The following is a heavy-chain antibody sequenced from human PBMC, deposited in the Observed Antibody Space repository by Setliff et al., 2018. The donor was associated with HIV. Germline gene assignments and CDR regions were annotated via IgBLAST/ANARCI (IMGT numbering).Heavy chain of an antibody. V-gene: IGHV1-69*13. CDR2: IIPIFGTA. D-gene: IGHD2-8*01. Sequence: SVKVSCKASGGTFSSYAISWVRQAPGQGLEWMGGIIPIFGTANNAQKFQGRVTITADESTSTAYMELSSLRSDDTAVYYCARKYCTNGVCYKTGEFDYWGQGTLVTVSS. CDR3: ARKYCTNGVCYKTGEFDY. CDR1: GGTFSSYA. J-gene: IGHJ4*02.